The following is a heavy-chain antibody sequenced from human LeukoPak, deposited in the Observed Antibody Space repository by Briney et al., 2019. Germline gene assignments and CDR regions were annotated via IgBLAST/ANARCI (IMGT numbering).Heavy chain of an antibody. CDR1: GGSISSYY. D-gene: IGHD3-22*01. CDR2: IYTSGST. Sequence: PSETLSLTCTVSGGSISSYYWNWIRQPAGKGLEWIGRIYTSGSTNYNPSLKSRVTMSVDTSKNQFSLKLSSVTAADTAVYYCARGGYLYDSSGRNAFDIWGQGTMVTVSS. CDR3: ARGGYLYDSSGRNAFDI. V-gene: IGHV4-4*07. J-gene: IGHJ3*02.